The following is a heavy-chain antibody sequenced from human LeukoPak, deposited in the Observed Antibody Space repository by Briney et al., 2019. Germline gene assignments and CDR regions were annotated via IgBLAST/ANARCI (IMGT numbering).Heavy chain of an antibody. V-gene: IGHV3-23*01. CDR3: ARGRSGDGAFDI. CDR1: GFTFSSYA. CDR2: ISGSGGST. D-gene: IGHD3-10*01. J-gene: IGHJ3*02. Sequence: PGGSLRLSCAASGFTFSSYAMSWVRQAPGKGLEWVSAISGSGGSTYYADSVKGRFTISRDNSKNTLYLQMNSLRVEDTAVYYCARGRSGDGAFDIWGQGTVVTVSS.